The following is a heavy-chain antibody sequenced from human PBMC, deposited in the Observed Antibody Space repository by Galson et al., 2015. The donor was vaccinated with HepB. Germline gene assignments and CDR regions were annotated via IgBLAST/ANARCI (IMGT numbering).Heavy chain of an antibody. V-gene: IGHV3-15*01. J-gene: IGHJ5*02. CDR2: IKSKTDGGTT. CDR1: GFTFSNAW. Sequence: SLRLSCAASGFTFSNAWMSWVCQAPGKGLEWVGRIKSKTDGGTTDYAAPVKGRFTISRDDSKNTLYLQMDSLKTEDTAVYYCTTASRGWFDPWGQGTLVTVSS. CDR3: TTASRGWFDP. D-gene: IGHD1-1*01.